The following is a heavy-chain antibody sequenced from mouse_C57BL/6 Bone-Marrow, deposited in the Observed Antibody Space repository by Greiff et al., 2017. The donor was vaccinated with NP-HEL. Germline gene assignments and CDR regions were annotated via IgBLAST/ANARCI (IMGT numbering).Heavy chain of an antibody. J-gene: IGHJ1*03. V-gene: IGHV1-64*01. CDR1: GYTFTSYW. CDR3: ARKGYGSSSWYFDV. Sequence: QVQLKQPGAELVKPGASVKLSCKASGYTFTSYWMHWVKQRPGQGLEWIGVIHPNSGSTNYNEKFKSKATLTVDKSSSTAYMQLSSLTSEDSAVYYCARKGYGSSSWYFDVWGTGTTVTVSS. CDR2: IHPNSGST. D-gene: IGHD1-1*01.